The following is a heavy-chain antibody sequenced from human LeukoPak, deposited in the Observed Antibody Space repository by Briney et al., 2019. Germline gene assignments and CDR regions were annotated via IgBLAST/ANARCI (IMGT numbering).Heavy chain of an antibody. CDR3: AKRKITFGGVIVHPFDY. CDR1: GFTFSSYA. D-gene: IGHD3-16*02. Sequence: GGSLRHSCAASGFTFSSYAMSWVRQAPGKGLEWVSAISGSGGSTYYADSVKGRFTISRDNSKNTLYLQMNSLRAEDTAVYYCAKRKITFGGVIVHPFDYWGQGTLVTVSS. CDR2: ISGSGGST. V-gene: IGHV3-23*01. J-gene: IGHJ4*02.